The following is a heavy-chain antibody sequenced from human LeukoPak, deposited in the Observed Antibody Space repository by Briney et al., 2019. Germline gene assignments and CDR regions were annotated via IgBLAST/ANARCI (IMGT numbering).Heavy chain of an antibody. J-gene: IGHJ4*02. CDR2: ISSSSSTI. CDR1: GFTFSSYS. V-gene: IGHV3-48*02. CDR3: AREAPGAHNHFDY. Sequence: GVSLRLSCAASGFTFSSYSMNWVRQAPGKGLEWLSYISSSSSTIYYADSVKGRFTISRDDAKNSLYLQMNSLRDEDTAVYYCAREAPGAHNHFDYWGQGTLVTVSS. D-gene: IGHD1-26*01.